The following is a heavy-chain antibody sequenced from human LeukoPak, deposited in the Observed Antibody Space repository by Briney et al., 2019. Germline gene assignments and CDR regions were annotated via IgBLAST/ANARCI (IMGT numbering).Heavy chain of an antibody. J-gene: IGHJ4*02. CDR1: GFTFSSDW. CDR2: INSDGSTT. V-gene: IGHV3-74*03. CDR3: ARDRYYSFDY. Sequence: GGSLRLSCAASGFTFSSDWMHWVRQAPGKGLMRVSRINSDGSTTKYADSVRGRFTISRDNAKNTLYLQMNSLGAEDTAVYYCARDRYYSFDYWGQGTLVTVFS. D-gene: IGHD2-15*01.